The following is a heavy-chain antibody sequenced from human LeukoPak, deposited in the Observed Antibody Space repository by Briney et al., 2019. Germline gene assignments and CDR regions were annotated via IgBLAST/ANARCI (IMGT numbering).Heavy chain of an antibody. D-gene: IGHD3-9*01. CDR1: GGSFSGYY. Sequence: SETLSLTCAVYGGSFSGYYWSWIRQPPGKGLEWIGEINHSGSTNYNPSLKSRATISVDTSKNQFSLKLSSVTAADTAVYYCARHDQYYDILTGYYNLYYYGMDVWGQGTTVTVSS. J-gene: IGHJ6*02. CDR2: INHSGST. V-gene: IGHV4-34*01. CDR3: ARHDQYYDILTGYYNLYYYGMDV.